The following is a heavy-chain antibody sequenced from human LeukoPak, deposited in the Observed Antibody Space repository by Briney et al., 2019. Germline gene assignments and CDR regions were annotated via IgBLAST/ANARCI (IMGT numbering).Heavy chain of an antibody. V-gene: IGHV3-33*06. CDR3: AKVHYDFWSGYYNHWFDP. CDR1: GFTFSSYG. CDR2: MWYDGSNK. Sequence: GGSLRLSCAASGFTFSSYGMHWVRQAPGKGLEWVAVMWYDGSNKYYADSVKGRFTISRDNSKNTLYLQMNSLRAEDTAVYYCAKVHYDFWSGYYNHWFDPWGQGTLVTVSS. D-gene: IGHD3-3*01. J-gene: IGHJ5*02.